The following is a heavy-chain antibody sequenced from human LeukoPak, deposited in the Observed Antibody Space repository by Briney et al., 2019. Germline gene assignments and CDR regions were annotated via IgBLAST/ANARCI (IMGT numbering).Heavy chain of an antibody. CDR2: IKSKTDGGTT. CDR3: TPHMDTAYRRAFDI. J-gene: IGHJ3*02. Sequence: GGSLRLSCAASGFTFSNAWMNWVRQAPGKGLEWVGRIKSKTDGGTTDYAAPVKGRFTISRDDSKNTLYLQMNSLKTEDTAVYYCTPHMDTAYRRAFDIWGQGTMVTVSS. CDR1: GFTFSNAW. V-gene: IGHV3-15*07. D-gene: IGHD5-18*01.